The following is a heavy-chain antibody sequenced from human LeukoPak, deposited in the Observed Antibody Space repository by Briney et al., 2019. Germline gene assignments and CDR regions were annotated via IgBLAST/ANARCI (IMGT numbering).Heavy chain of an antibody. Sequence: ASVKVSCKASGCTFTGYYMHWVRQAPGQGLEWMGWINPNSGGTNYAQKFQGRVTMTRDTSISTAYMELSRLRSDDTAVYYCARVRYFDWMDFDYWGQGTLVTVSS. CDR2: INPNSGGT. D-gene: IGHD3-9*01. V-gene: IGHV1-2*02. CDR1: GCTFTGYY. J-gene: IGHJ4*02. CDR3: ARVRYFDWMDFDY.